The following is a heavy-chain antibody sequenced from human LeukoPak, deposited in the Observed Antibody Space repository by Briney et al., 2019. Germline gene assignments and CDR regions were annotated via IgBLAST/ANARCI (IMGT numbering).Heavy chain of an antibody. CDR2: ISGSGGST. J-gene: IGHJ4*02. Sequence: GGSLRLSCAASGFTFFTYAMSWVRQAPGKGLEWVSTISGSGGSTYYADSVKGRFTISRDNSKNTLYLQMNSLRAEDTAVYYCARYSGSYWDFDYWGQGTLVTVSS. V-gene: IGHV3-23*01. CDR1: GFTFFTYA. CDR3: ARYSGSYWDFDY. D-gene: IGHD1-26*01.